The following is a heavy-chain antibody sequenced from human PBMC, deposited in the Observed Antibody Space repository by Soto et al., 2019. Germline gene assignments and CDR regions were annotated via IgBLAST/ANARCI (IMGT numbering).Heavy chain of an antibody. V-gene: IGHV3-23*04. J-gene: IGHJ1*01. Sequence: EVHRVESGGGLFEPWGSLRHSCAASGFTFSRYGMVWFRQAPGKGLEWVSGFSGSYGERLYAESVKGRFTVSTDAAKNAYHLDMNNLRVEETAVSSFAPIRRLLWFGELRPWGQGPLVTVSS. D-gene: IGHD3-10*01. CDR1: GFTFSRYG. CDR3: APIRRLLWFGELRP. CDR2: FSGSYGER.